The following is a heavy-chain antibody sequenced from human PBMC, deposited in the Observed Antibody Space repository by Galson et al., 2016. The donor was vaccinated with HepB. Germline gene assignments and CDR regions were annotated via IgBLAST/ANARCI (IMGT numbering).Heavy chain of an antibody. Sequence: SLRLSCAASGFIFSSYAMTWVRQAPGKGPEWVSTFGDGGDIYYADSVKGRFTISRDNSRNTLYLQVNSLRAEDTAVYYCARRRGSGSHDYWGQGTLVTVPS. D-gene: IGHD3-10*01. CDR1: GFIFSSYA. CDR3: ARRRGSGSHDY. J-gene: IGHJ4*02. CDR2: FGDGGDI. V-gene: IGHV3-23*01.